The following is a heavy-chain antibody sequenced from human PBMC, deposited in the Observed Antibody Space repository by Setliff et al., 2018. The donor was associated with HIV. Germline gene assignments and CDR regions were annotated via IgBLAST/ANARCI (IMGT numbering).Heavy chain of an antibody. V-gene: IGHV4-59*01. CDR1: GASISSNT. J-gene: IGHJ5*02. D-gene: IGHD2-2*01. CDR2: IYNSVTT. Sequence: SETLSLTCIVSGASISSNTWSWIRQAPGKGLQWIGFIYNSVTTNYNPSLKSRVTISLDTSKNQSSLKLTSVTAADTAVYYCARGGTSSNWFGPWGQGTLVTVSS. CDR3: ARGGTSSNWFGP.